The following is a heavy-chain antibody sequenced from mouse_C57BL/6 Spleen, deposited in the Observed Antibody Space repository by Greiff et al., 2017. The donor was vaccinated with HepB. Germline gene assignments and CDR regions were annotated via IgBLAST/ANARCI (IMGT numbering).Heavy chain of an antibody. Sequence: EVQLVESGGGLVKPGGSLKLSCAASGFTFSSYAMSWVRQTPEKRLEWVATISDGGSYTYYPDNVKGRFTISRDNAKNNLYLQMSHLKSEDTAMYYCARDQEYYYYAMDYWGQGTSVTVSS. D-gene: IGHD5-1*01. V-gene: IGHV5-4*01. CDR3: ARDQEYYYYAMDY. CDR1: GFTFSSYA. CDR2: ISDGGSYT. J-gene: IGHJ4*01.